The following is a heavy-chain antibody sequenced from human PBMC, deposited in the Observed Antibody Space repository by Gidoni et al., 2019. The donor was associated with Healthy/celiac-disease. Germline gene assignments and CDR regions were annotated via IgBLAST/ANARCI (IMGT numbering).Heavy chain of an antibody. CDR1: GGSVRGYY. CDR3: ARGRNDIVVVPAARVRYYYYMDV. D-gene: IGHD2-2*01. J-gene: IGHJ6*03. V-gene: IGHV4-34*01. Sequence: QVQLQQWGAGLLKPSETLSPTCAVYGGSVRGYYWTWLRHPPGKGLEWIGEINHSGSTNYNPSLKSRVTISVDTSKNQFSLKLSSVTAADTAVYYCARGRNDIVVVPAARVRYYYYMDVWGKGTTVTVSS. CDR2: INHSGST.